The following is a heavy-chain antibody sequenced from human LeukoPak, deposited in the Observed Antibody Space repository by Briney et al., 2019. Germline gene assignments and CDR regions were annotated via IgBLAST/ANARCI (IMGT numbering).Heavy chain of an antibody. D-gene: IGHD3-9*01. CDR1: GGSISSSSYY. Sequence: PSETLSLTCTVSGGSISSSSYYWGWIRQPPGKGLEWIGSIYYSGSTYYNPSLKSRVTISVDTSKNRFSLKLSSVTAADTAVHYCARHEVDILTGYYLNWFDPWGQGTLVTVSS. J-gene: IGHJ5*02. CDR3: ARHEVDILTGYYLNWFDP. CDR2: IYYSGST. V-gene: IGHV4-39*01.